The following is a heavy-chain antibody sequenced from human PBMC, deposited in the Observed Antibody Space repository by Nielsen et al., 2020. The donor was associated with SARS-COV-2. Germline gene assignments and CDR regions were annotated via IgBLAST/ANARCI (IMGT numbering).Heavy chain of an antibody. Sequence: SGPTLVKPTQTLTLTCTFTGFSLSTSGMRVSWIRQPPAKALEWLARIDWDDDKFYSTSLKTRLTISKDTSKNQVVLTMTNMDPVDTATYYCARIPPLGPYCGGDCSYYFDYWGQGTLVTVSS. V-gene: IGHV2-70*04. J-gene: IGHJ4*02. CDR2: IDWDDDK. D-gene: IGHD2-21*02. CDR3: ARIPPLGPYCGGDCSYYFDY. CDR1: GFSLSTSGMR.